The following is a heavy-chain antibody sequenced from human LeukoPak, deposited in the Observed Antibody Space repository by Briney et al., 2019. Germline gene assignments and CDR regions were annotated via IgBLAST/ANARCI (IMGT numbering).Heavy chain of an antibody. D-gene: IGHD3-10*02. CDR2: TSSSDAGT. J-gene: IGHJ6*04. CDR1: GFTLSSYA. V-gene: IGHV3-23*01. Sequence: GGSLRLSCAASGFTLSSYAMSWVRQAPGKGLEWVSATSSSDAGTYYAESVRGRFTISRDNSKNSLYLQMNSLRAEDTAVYYCAELGITMIGGVWGKGTTVTISS. CDR3: AELGITMIGGV.